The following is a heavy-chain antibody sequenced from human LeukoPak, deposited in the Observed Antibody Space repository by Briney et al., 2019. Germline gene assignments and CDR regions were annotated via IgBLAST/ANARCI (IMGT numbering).Heavy chain of an antibody. D-gene: IGHD1-26*01. CDR3: CYSGSYYSFDP. Sequence: ASVKVSCKASTYTFTSYAMNWVRQAPGQGLEWMGWINTNTGNPTYARGFTGRFVFSLDTSVSTAYLQISSLQAEDTAVYYCCYSGSYYSFDPWGEGTLVTVSS. J-gene: IGHJ5*02. CDR2: INTNTGNP. CDR1: TYTFTSYA. V-gene: IGHV7-4-1*02.